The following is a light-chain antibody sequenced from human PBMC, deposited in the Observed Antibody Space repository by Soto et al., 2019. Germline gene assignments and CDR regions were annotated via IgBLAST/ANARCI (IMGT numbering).Light chain of an antibody. V-gene: IGKV2-30*01. CDR1: QSLVYSDGNTY. CDR2: KVS. Sequence: DVVLTQSPLSLPVTLGQSASISCRSRQSLVYSDGNTYLSWFHQRPGQSPRRLIYKVSVRDPGVLERVRRSGSGTGFTLRSSRVEAKDVGVYYCMQGTHRPPYTFGQGTKLEIE. CDR3: MQGTHRPPYT. J-gene: IGKJ2*01.